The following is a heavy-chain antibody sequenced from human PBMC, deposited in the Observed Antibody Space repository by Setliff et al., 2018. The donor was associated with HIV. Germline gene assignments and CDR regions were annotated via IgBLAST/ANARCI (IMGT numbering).Heavy chain of an antibody. CDR2: SIPILGIG. J-gene: IGHJ6*03. V-gene: IGHV1-69*02. CDR1: GGTFSSYT. D-gene: IGHD3-16*01. Sequence: SVKVSCKASGGTFSSYTINWVRQAPGQGLEWMGRSIPILGIGNDEQAQRFQGRVSMTRDTSTSTVYMELSSLRSEDTAVYYCARCGAGEWHLYMDVWGKGTAVTVSS. CDR3: ARCGAGEWHLYMDV.